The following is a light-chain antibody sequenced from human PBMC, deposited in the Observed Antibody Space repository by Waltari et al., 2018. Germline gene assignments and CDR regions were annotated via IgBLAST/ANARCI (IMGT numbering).Light chain of an antibody. J-gene: IGLJ3*02. CDR2: DVR. CDR1: SSDVGAYNY. V-gene: IGLV2-14*03. Sequence: QSALTQPASVSASPGQSINISCTGTSSDVGAYNYVSWYHPHPGKTPKLIIYDVRIRPSGVSNRFSGSKSGNTASLTISGLQADDEADYYCSSSTSSTTRVFGGGTRLTVL. CDR3: SSSTSSTTRV.